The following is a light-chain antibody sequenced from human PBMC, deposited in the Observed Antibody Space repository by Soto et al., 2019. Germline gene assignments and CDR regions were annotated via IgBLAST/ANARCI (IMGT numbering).Light chain of an antibody. V-gene: IGKV3-15*01. CDR2: AAS. Sequence: EIVMTQAPATLSVSPGERATLSCRPRLSVSGNLAGYQQKPCQAPRLLICAASTRDTRIPARFSRSVSGTESTLTISSLQSEDFAVYYCQQYSNWPPITFGTGTQVHIK. CDR3: QQYSNWPPIT. J-gene: IGKJ3*01. CDR1: LSVSGN.